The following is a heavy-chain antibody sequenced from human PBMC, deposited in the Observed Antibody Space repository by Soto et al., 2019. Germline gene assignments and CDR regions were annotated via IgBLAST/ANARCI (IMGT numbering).Heavy chain of an antibody. J-gene: IGHJ4*02. D-gene: IGHD6-13*01. V-gene: IGHV4-59*01. CDR1: GGSISRYY. CDR3: ATSYGNAWYTY. Sequence: SETLSLTCTVSGGSISRYYWSWILQPPWKGLEWIGYIYYSGSTNYNPSLKSRVTISVDTSKNQFSLKLSSVTVEDTAVYYCATSYGNAWYTYWGQGTQVTVSS. CDR2: IYYSGST.